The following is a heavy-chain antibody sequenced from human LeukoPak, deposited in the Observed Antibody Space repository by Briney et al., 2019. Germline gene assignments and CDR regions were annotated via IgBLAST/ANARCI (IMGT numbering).Heavy chain of an antibody. Sequence: PGGSLRLSCAASGFTFSSYAMHWVRQAPGKGLDWVSGISGSGGSTYYADSMKGRFTISRDNSKNTLYLQMNSLRAEDTATYYCAKDRSVMVTHCPVYWGQGTLVTVSS. V-gene: IGHV3-23*01. CDR3: AKDRSVMVTHCPVY. CDR2: ISGSGGST. D-gene: IGHD5-18*01. CDR1: GFTFSSYA. J-gene: IGHJ4*02.